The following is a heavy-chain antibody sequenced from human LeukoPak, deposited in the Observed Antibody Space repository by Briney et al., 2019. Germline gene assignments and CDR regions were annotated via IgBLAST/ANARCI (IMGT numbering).Heavy chain of an antibody. CDR2: ISRNGGST. V-gene: IGHV3-64*01. CDR1: GFTFSSYA. J-gene: IGHJ4*02. CDR3: ARYSYGTLDY. Sequence: AGGSLRLSCAASGFTFSSYAMHWVRQAPGKGLEYVSAISRNGGSTYYANSVKGRFTISRDNSKNTLYLQMGSLRAEDMAVYYCARYSYGTLDYWGQGTLVTVSS. D-gene: IGHD5-18*01.